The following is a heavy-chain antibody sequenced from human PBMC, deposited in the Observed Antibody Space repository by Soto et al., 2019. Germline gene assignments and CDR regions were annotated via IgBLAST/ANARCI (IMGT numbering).Heavy chain of an antibody. D-gene: IGHD2-2*02. CDR3: ARDHRQLLYGGRYNWFDP. J-gene: IGHJ5*02. V-gene: IGHV1-18*04. CDR2: ISANNGNI. Sequence: VSVKDSWKSSGSPFPSYGISWVRQAPGQALELMGCISANNGNINDVQKLQGRVSMTTDTSTSTGYMELRSLRSDDTAVYYCARDHRQLLYGGRYNWFDPCGQGTLVTVSS. CDR1: GSPFPSYG.